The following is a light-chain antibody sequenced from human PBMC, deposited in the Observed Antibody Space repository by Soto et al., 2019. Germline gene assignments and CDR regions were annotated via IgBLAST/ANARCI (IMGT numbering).Light chain of an antibody. Sequence: ALTQPASVSGSPGQSITISCTGTSSDVGGYDYVSWYQQYPGKAPKVMIYEVSNRPSGVSNRFSGSKSDNTASLTISGLQAEDEADYYCSSYTSSNTYVFGTGTKLTVL. CDR3: SSYTSSNTYV. J-gene: IGLJ1*01. CDR2: EVS. V-gene: IGLV2-14*01. CDR1: SSDVGGYDY.